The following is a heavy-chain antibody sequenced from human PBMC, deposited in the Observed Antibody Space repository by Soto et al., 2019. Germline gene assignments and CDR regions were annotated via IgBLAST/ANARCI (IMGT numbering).Heavy chain of an antibody. CDR3: ARGCGGDCQREYCFEC. Sequence: GGSLRLSCAASGFTVSSNYMSWVRQAPGKGLEWVSVIYSGGSTYYADSVKGRFTISRHNSKNTLYLQMNSLRAEDTAVYYCARGCGGDCQREYCFECWGQGTLVTVSS. CDR2: IYSGGST. CDR1: GFTVSSNY. J-gene: IGHJ4*02. V-gene: IGHV3-53*04. D-gene: IGHD2-21*02.